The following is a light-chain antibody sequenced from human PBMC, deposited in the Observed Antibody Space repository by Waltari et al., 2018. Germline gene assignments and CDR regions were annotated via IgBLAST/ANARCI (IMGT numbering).Light chain of an antibody. V-gene: IGLV3-1*01. CDR1: NLGDKY. CDR2: QDR. J-gene: IGLJ2*01. Sequence: SYELTQHPSVSASPGQTASITCPGDNLGDKYTYWYQQKPGQSPVLVMYQDRRRPSGIPERFSGSTSGNTATLTISGTQTMDEGDYYCQAWDRDTAGFGGGTKLAVL. CDR3: QAWDRDTAG.